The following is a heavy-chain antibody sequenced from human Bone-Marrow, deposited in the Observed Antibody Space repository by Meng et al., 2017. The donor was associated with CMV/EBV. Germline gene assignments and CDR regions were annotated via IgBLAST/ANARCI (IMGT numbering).Heavy chain of an antibody. CDR3: AKDRLQVVWFDP. D-gene: IGHD4-11*01. J-gene: IGHJ5*02. CDR1: GFTFNNYE. CDR2: ISSSGSTI. Sequence: GESLKISCAASGFTFNNYEMNWVRQAPGKGLEWVSYISSSGSTIYYADSVKGRFTISRDNSKNTLYLQINSLRAEDTAVYYCAKDRLQVVWFDPWGQGTLVTVSS. V-gene: IGHV3-48*03.